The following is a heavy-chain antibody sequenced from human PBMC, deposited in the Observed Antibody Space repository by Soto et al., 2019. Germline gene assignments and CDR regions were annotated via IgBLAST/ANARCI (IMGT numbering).Heavy chain of an antibody. CDR3: ARAVGMTTVTTSDY. Sequence: GGSLRLSCAASGFTFSSYAMHWVRQAPGKGLEWVAVISYDGSNKYYADSVKGRFTISRDNSKNTLYLQMNSLRAEDTAVYYCARAVGMTTVTTSDYWGQGTLVTVSS. V-gene: IGHV3-30-3*01. J-gene: IGHJ4*02. D-gene: IGHD4-17*01. CDR2: ISYDGSNK. CDR1: GFTFSSYA.